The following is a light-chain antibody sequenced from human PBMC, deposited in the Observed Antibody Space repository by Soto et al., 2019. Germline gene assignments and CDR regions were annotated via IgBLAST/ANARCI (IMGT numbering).Light chain of an antibody. CDR3: YSLEGSHTWV. J-gene: IGLJ1*01. CDR2: GVT. CDR1: SSDVGGYNF. V-gene: IGLV2-11*01. Sequence: SALTQPRSVSGSPGQSVTISCTGTSSDVGGYNFVSWYQQHPGKAPKLIISGVTQRPSGVPDRFSRSKSGNTASLTISGLQAEDEADYYCYSLEGSHTWVFGSGTKVTVL.